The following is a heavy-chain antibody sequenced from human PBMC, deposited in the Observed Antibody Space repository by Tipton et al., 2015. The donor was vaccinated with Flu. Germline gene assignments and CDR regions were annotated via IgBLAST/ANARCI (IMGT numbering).Heavy chain of an antibody. CDR1: GGSISSYY. CDR3: ARARSSTLYYFDY. D-gene: IGHD2-2*01. CDR2: IYYSGST. Sequence: LRLSCTVSGGSISSYYWSWIRQPPGKGLEWIGYIYYSGSTNYNPSLKSRVTISVDTSKNQFSLKLSSVTAADTAVYYCARARSSTLYYFDYWGQGTLVTVSS. J-gene: IGHJ4*02. V-gene: IGHV4-59*01.